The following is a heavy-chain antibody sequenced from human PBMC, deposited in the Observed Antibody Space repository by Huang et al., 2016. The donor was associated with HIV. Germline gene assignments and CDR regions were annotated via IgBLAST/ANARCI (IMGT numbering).Heavy chain of an antibody. CDR2: IYHTGST. D-gene: IGHD3-10*01. V-gene: IGHV4-39*01. CDR1: GGSISTDIYY. Sequence: QLQLQESGPGLVRPSETLSLTCTVSGGSISTDIYYWGWIRQPPGKGLEWIGNIYHTGSTYQNPSLKSRMTISVDTSKNQFSLKLSSVTAADTAVYYCARYFYNSGSYRFDYWGQGSQVTVSS. J-gene: IGHJ4*02. CDR3: ARYFYNSGSYRFDY.